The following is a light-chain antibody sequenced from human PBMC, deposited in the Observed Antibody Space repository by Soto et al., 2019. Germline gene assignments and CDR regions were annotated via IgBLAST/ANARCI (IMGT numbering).Light chain of an antibody. J-gene: IGLJ1*01. Sequence: QLVLTQPPSASASLGASVTLTCTLSSGYSNYKVDWYQQRPGKGPRFVMRVGTGGIVGSKGDGIPDRCSVLGSGLNRYLTIKNIQEEDESDYHCGADHGSGSNFVYVFGTGTKVTVL. V-gene: IGLV9-49*01. CDR3: GADHGSGSNFVYV. CDR2: VGTGGIVG. CDR1: SGYSNYK.